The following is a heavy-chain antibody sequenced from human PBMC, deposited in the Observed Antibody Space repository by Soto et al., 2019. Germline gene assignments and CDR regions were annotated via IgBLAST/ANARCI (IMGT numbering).Heavy chain of an antibody. V-gene: IGHV4-59*01. CDR3: ARDYYGDYVFDY. J-gene: IGHJ4*02. CDR2: IYYSGST. D-gene: IGHD4-17*01. Sequence: SETLSLTCTVSGGSISSYYWSWIRQPPGKGLEWIGYIYYSGSTNYNPSLKSRVTISVDTSKNQFSLKLSSVTAADTAVYYCARDYYGDYVFDYWGQGTLVTVSS. CDR1: GGSISSYY.